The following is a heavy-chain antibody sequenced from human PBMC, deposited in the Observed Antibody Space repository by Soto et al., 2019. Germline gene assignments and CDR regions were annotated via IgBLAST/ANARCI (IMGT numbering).Heavy chain of an antibody. CDR2: IYYSGST. CDR3: ARVRVLRPPRSWFDP. CDR1: GGSISSGDYY. J-gene: IGHJ5*02. Sequence: SETLSLTCTVSGGSISSGDYYWSWIRQPPGKGLEWIGYIYYSGSTYYNPSLKSRVTISVDTSKNQFSLKLSSVTAADTAVYYCARVRVLRPPRSWFDPWGQGTLVTVSS. V-gene: IGHV4-30-4*01. D-gene: IGHD3-3*01.